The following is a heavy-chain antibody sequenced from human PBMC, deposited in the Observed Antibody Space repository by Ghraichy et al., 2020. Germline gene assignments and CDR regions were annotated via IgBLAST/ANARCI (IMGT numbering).Heavy chain of an antibody. Sequence: GGSLRLSCAASGFTFSDYYMSWIRQAPGKGLEWVSYISSSSSYTNYADSVKGRFTISRDNAKNSLYLQMNSLRAEDTAVYYCAREVLAAAGRSWYFDLWGRGTLVTVSS. D-gene: IGHD6-13*01. V-gene: IGHV3-11*06. CDR2: ISSSSSYT. CDR3: AREVLAAAGRSWYFDL. J-gene: IGHJ2*01. CDR1: GFTFSDYY.